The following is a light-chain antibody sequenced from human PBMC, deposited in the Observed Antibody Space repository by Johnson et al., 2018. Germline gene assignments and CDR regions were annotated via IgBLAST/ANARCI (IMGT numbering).Light chain of an antibody. CDR3: GTWDSSLSAGNG. CDR1: SSNIWNNY. CDR2: ENN. J-gene: IGLJ1*01. V-gene: IGLV1-51*02. Sequence: QSVLTQPPSVSAAPGQKVTISCSGSSSNIWNNYVSWYQQLPGTAPKLLIYENNKRPSGIPDRFSGSKSGTSATLGITRLQTADEAGYYCGTWDSSLSAGNGFGTGTKVTGL.